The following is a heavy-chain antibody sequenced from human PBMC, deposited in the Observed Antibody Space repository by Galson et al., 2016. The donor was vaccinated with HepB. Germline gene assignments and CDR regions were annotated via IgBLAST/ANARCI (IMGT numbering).Heavy chain of an antibody. J-gene: IGHJ3*01. V-gene: IGHV3-21*01. CDR2: ISSSGSYI. CDR3: AREKRDAFDL. Sequence: SLRLSCAASGFAFRTYNMNWVRQAPGKGLEWVSSISSSGSYIFYAASFKGRFTISRDNANSSLHLQMNSLRAEDTADYYCAREKRDAFDLWGQGTMLTVSS. CDR1: GFAFRTYN.